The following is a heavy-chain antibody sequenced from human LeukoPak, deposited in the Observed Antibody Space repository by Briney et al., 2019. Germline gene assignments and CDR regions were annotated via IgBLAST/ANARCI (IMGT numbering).Heavy chain of an antibody. CDR2: IKSDGST. D-gene: IGHD3-22*01. CDR3: ARAPSEIGGYYPEYFRH. V-gene: IGHV3-74*01. J-gene: IGHJ1*01. Sequence: GGSLRLSCAASGFTFSSYWMHWVRHAPGKGLVWVSRIKSDGSTNYADSVKGRFTISRDNAKNTVSLQMNSLRAEVTGVYYCARAPSEIGGYYPEYFRHWGQGTLVTVSS. CDR1: GFTFSSYW.